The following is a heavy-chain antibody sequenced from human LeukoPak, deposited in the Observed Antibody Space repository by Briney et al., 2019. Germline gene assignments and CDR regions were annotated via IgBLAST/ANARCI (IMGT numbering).Heavy chain of an antibody. CDR3: AREWVAGNYYFDY. D-gene: IGHD2-15*01. V-gene: IGHV1-46*01. Sequence: ASVKVSCKASGYTFTGYYMHWVRQAPGQGLEWMGWINPSGGSTSYAQKFQGRVTMTRDTSTSTVYMELSSLRSEDTAVYYCAREWVAGNYYFDYWGQGTLVTVSS. CDR2: INPSGGST. J-gene: IGHJ4*02. CDR1: GYTFTGYY.